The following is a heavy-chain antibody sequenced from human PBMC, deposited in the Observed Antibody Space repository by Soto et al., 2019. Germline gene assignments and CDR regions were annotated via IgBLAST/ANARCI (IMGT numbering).Heavy chain of an antibody. J-gene: IGHJ6*02. Sequence: QVQLVQSGAEVKKPGASVKVSCKASGYTFTSYGISWVRQAPGQGLEWMGWISAYNGNPNYAQKLQGRVTMTTDTSTSTAYMELRSLGSDDAAVYYCARDSSVAARPILFFYYYYGMDVWGQGTTVTVSS. CDR2: ISAYNGNP. CDR1: GYTFTSYG. CDR3: ARDSSVAARPILFFYYYYGMDV. D-gene: IGHD6-6*01. V-gene: IGHV1-18*01.